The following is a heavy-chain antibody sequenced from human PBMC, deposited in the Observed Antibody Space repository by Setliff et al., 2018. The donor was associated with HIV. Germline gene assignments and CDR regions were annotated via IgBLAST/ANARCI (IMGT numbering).Heavy chain of an antibody. CDR1: GGSISSGSYY. J-gene: IGHJ4*02. V-gene: IGHV4-39*07. CDR3: ARGGGYYKLDY. D-gene: IGHD3-10*01. Sequence: SETLSLTCTVSGGSISSGSYYWSWIRQPPGKGLEWIGSIYYSGSTYYNPSLKSRVTISVDTSKDQLSLKLTSVTAADTALYYCARGGGYYKLDYWGRGTLVTVSS. CDR2: IYYSGST.